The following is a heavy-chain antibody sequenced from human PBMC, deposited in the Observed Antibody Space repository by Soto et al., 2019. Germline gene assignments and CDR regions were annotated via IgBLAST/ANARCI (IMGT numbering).Heavy chain of an antibody. J-gene: IGHJ4*02. CDR2: IYPDDSDT. CDR3: ARSRDGYNSLFDY. Sequence: EVQLVQSGEEVKKPGESLKISCKASGYTFSSNWIGWVCQMPGKGLESMGIIYPDDSDTIYNPSFQGRVTISADKSISTAVLQWSSLKASDTAMYYCARSRDGYNSLFDYWGQGIRVTVSS. CDR1: GYTFSSNW. V-gene: IGHV5-51*01. D-gene: IGHD5-12*01.